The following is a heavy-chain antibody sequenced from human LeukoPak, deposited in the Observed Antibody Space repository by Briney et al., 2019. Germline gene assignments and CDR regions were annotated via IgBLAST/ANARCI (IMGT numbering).Heavy chain of an antibody. V-gene: IGHV5-51*01. Sequence: GESLKISCKGSGYXFTSFWIAWVRQMPGKGLEWMGIIYPGDSDTRYSPSFEGQVTFSADKSISTAYLQWSSLKASDTAMYYCARGRYSGTYLSYFDYWAQGTLVTVSS. CDR2: IYPGDSDT. J-gene: IGHJ4*02. CDR1: GYXFTSFW. D-gene: IGHD1-26*01. CDR3: ARGRYSGTYLSYFDY.